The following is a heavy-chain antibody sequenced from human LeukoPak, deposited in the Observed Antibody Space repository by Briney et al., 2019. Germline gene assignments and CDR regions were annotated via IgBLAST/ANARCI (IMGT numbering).Heavy chain of an antibody. D-gene: IGHD6-13*01. V-gene: IGHV3-7*01. CDR2: IKQDGSEK. Sequence: GGSLRLSCAASGFTFSTYWMNWVRQAQGKGLEWVANIKQDGSEKHCVDSVKGRFTTSRDNAKNSLYLQMNSLSADDTAIYYCARGTSMPAATNRVVDYWGQGTLVTVSS. J-gene: IGHJ4*02. CDR1: GFTFSTYW. CDR3: ARGTSMPAATNRVVDY.